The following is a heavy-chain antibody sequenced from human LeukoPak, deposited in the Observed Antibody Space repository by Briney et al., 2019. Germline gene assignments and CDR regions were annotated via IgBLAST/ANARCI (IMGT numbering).Heavy chain of an antibody. J-gene: IGHJ3*02. Sequence: SETLSLTCAVSGGSISSSNWWSWVRQPPGKGLEWIGEIYHSGSTNYNPSLKSRVTISVDKSKNQFSLKLSSVTAADTAVYYCARVRTVLWFGDIGAFDIWGQGTMVTVSS. D-gene: IGHD3-10*01. CDR2: IYHSGST. CDR1: GGSISSSNW. V-gene: IGHV4-4*02. CDR3: ARVRTVLWFGDIGAFDI.